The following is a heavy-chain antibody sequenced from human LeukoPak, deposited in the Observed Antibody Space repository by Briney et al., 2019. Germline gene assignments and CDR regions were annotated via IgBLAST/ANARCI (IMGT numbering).Heavy chain of an antibody. V-gene: IGHV3-7*01. CDR3: ARGRTKDTAMVQFDY. J-gene: IGHJ4*02. D-gene: IGHD5-18*01. CDR1: GFTFSRYW. Sequence: GGSLRLSCAASGFTFSRYWMNWVRQAPGKGLEWVANIKQDGSGKYYVDSVKGRFTISRDNAKNSLYLQMNSLRAEDTAVYYCARGRTKDTAMVQFDYWGQGTLVTVSS. CDR2: IKQDGSGK.